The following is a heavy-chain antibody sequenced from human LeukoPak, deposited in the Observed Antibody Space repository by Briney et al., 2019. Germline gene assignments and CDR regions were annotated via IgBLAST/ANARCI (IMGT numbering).Heavy chain of an antibody. J-gene: IGHJ4*02. V-gene: IGHV3-23*01. Sequence: GGPLRLSCAASGFTFSTYTMYWVRHPPGKGLEWVSAISGSGGSTYYADSVKGRFTISRDNSKNTLYLQMNSLRAEDTAVYYCAKEYYFDYWGQGTLVTVSS. CDR1: GFTFSTYT. CDR3: AKEYYFDY. CDR2: ISGSGGST.